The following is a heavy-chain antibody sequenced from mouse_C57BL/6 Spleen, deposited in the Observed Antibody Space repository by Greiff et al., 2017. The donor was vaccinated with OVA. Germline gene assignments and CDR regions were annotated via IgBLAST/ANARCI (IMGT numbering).Heavy chain of an antibody. CDR3: ARALSRSLDY. D-gene: IGHD2-14*01. CDR2: IYPSDSAT. V-gene: IGHV1-61*01. J-gene: IGHJ2*01. CDR1: GYSFTSYW. Sequence: QVQLQQPGAELVRPGSSVKLSCKASGYSFTSYWMDWVKQRPGQGLEWIGNIYPSDSATHYNQKFTDKATLTVDKSSSTAYMQLSSLTSEDSAVYYCARALSRSLDYWGQGTTLTVSS.